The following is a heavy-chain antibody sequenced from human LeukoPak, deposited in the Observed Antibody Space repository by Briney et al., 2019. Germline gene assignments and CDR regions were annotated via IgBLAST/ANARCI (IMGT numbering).Heavy chain of an antibody. V-gene: IGHV3-48*02. J-gene: IGHJ2*01. CDR2: ISTSSSTI. D-gene: IGHD4-23*01. CDR1: GFTFTTYW. Sequence: GGSLRLSCAASGFTFTTYWMHWVRQAPGKGLEWLSFISTSSSTIYYADSVKGRFTISRDNAKSSLYLQMNSLRDEDTAVYYCAKTTVVTGYWYFDLWGRGTLVTVSS. CDR3: AKTTVVTGYWYFDL.